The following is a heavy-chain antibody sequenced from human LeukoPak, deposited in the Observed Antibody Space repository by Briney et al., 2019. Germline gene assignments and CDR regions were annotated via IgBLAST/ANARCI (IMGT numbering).Heavy chain of an antibody. V-gene: IGHV3-30*02. J-gene: IGHJ4*02. CDR1: GFTFSSYG. CDR3: ARDSGGYSYGYIDY. CDR2: IRYDGSNK. D-gene: IGHD5-18*01. Sequence: GGSLRLSCAASGFTFSSYGMHWVRQAPGKGLEWVAFIRYDGSNKYYADSVKGRFTISRDNSKNTLYLQMNSLRAEDTAVYYCARDSGGYSYGYIDYWGQGTLVTVSS.